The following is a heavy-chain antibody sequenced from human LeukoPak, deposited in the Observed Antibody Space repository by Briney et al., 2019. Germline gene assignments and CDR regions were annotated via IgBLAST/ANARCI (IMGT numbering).Heavy chain of an antibody. J-gene: IGHJ4*02. V-gene: IGHV3-30*04. CDR2: ISYDGTKD. Sequence: GKSLRLSCAASGFTFSTHTMHWVRQAPGKGLDWVAFISYDGTKDYYADSVKGRFTISRDNSKSTLYLQMNSLRAEDTAVYYCRGISATGFDFWGQGTLVTVSS. CDR1: GFTFSTHT. D-gene: IGHD6-13*01. CDR3: RGISATGFDF.